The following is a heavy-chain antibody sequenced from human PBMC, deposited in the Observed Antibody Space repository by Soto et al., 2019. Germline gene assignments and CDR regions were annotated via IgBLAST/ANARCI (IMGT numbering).Heavy chain of an antibody. CDR3: ARTRRAPNNWFDP. V-gene: IGHV3-30-3*01. CDR1: GFTFSSYA. J-gene: IGHJ5*02. CDR2: ISYDGSNK. Sequence: GGSLRLSCAASGFTFSSYAMHWVRQAPGKGLEWVAVISYDGSNKYYADSVKGRFTISRDNAKNTLYLQMNSLRAEDTAVYYCARTRRAPNNWFDPWGQGTLVTVSS.